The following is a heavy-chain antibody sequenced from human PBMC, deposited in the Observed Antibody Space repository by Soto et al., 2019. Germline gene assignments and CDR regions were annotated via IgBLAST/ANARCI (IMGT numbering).Heavy chain of an antibody. V-gene: IGHV3-23*01. CDR3: AKRVSSWSVFFDY. Sequence: GGSLRLSCASSGFTFSSYAMSWVRQAPGKGLEWVSAISGSGGSTYYADSVKGRFTISRDNSKNTLYLQMNSLRAEDTAVYYCAKRVSSWSVFFDYWGQGTLVTVSS. J-gene: IGHJ4*02. CDR2: ISGSGGST. D-gene: IGHD6-13*01. CDR1: GFTFSSYA.